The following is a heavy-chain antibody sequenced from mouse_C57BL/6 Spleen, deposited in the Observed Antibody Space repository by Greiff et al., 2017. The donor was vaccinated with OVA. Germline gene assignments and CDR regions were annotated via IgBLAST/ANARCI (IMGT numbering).Heavy chain of an antibody. V-gene: IGHV1-62-2*01. D-gene: IGHD1-1*01. CDR3: ARHEGLYGSSYWYFDV. CDR2: FYPGSGSI. Sequence: QVQLKESGAELVKPGASVKLSCKASGYTFTEYTIHWVKQRSGQGLEWIGWFYPGSGSIKYNEKFKDKATLTADKSSSTVYMELSRLTSEDSAVYFCARHEGLYGSSYWYFDVWGTGTTVTVSS. CDR1: GYTFTEYT. J-gene: IGHJ1*03.